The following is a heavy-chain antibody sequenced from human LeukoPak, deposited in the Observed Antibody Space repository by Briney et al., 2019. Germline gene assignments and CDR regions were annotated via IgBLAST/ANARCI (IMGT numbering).Heavy chain of an antibody. D-gene: IGHD2-2*01. J-gene: IGHJ5*02. V-gene: IGHV4-61*02. CDR2: IYTSGST. CDR1: GGSISSGSYY. CDR3: ARGVVVPAAPNWFDP. Sequence: SETLSLTCTVSGGSISSGSYYWSWIRQPAGKGLEWIGRIYTSGSTNYNPSLKSRVTISVDTSKNQFSLKLSSVTAADTAVYYCARGVVVPAAPNWFDPWGQGTLVTVSS.